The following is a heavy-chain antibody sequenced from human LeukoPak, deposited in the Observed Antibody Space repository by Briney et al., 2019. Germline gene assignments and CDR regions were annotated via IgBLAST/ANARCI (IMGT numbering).Heavy chain of an antibody. D-gene: IGHD3-16*02. CDR1: GFTFSSYW. J-gene: IGHJ6*04. CDR3: ASTDYVWGSYRLDV. V-gene: IGHV3-74*01. Sequence: GGSLRLSCAASGFTFSSYWMHWVRQAPGKGLVWASRINSDGSSTSYADSVKGRFTISRDNAKHTLYLQMNSLRAEDTAVYYCASTDYVWGSYRLDVWGKGTTVTVSS. CDR2: INSDGSST.